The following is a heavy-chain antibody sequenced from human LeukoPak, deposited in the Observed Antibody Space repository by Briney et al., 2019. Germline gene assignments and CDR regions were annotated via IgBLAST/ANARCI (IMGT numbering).Heavy chain of an antibody. CDR1: GFTFSSYG. CDR2: ISYDGSNK. Sequence: PGGSLRLSCAASGFTFSSYGMHWVRQAPGKGLEWVAVISYDGSNKYYADSVKGRFTISRDNSKNTLYLQMNSLRAEDTAVYYCAKVFSITDYYYMDVWGKGTTVTVSS. V-gene: IGHV3-30*18. CDR3: AKVFSITDYYYMDV. J-gene: IGHJ6*03.